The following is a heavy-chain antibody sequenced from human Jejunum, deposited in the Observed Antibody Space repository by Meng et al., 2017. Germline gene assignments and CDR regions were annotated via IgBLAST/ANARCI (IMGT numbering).Heavy chain of an antibody. J-gene: IGHJ5*01. Sequence: QVQLVESGGAVVQPERSLRLSCAASGFTFNSFAIQWIRQAPGKGLDWVAAISADGKSRYFADSVRGRFTVPRDNTENTVYLQMTSLRIEDTALYYCAKAHTSGWHQVDAWGHGTLVTVSS. CDR2: ISADGKSR. CDR1: GFTFNSFA. D-gene: IGHD6-19*01. V-gene: IGHV3-30*18. CDR3: AKAHTSGWHQVDA.